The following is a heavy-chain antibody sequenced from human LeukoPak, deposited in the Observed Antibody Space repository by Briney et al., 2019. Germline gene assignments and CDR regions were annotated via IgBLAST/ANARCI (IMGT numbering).Heavy chain of an antibody. CDR1: GYTFTGYY. Sequence: GASVKVSCKASGYTFTGYYMHWVRQAPGQGPEWMGWINPNSGGTNYAQKFQGRVTMTRDTSISTAYMELSRLRSDDTAVYYCARDPIVGATNGITRDDAFDIWGQGTMVTVSS. J-gene: IGHJ3*02. D-gene: IGHD1-26*01. CDR2: INPNSGGT. CDR3: ARDPIVGATNGITRDDAFDI. V-gene: IGHV1-2*02.